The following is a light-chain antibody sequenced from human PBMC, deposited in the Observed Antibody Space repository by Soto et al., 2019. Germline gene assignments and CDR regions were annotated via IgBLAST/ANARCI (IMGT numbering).Light chain of an antibody. J-gene: IGKJ1*01. V-gene: IGKV1-5*03. CDR3: QQYNGSPWT. Sequence: DIQMTQSPSTLSGSVGDRVTITCRASQTISSWLAWYQQKPGKAPKLLIYKASTLKSGVPSRFSGSGSGTEFTLTISSLQPDDFATYYCQQYNGSPWTFGQGTKVDI. CDR1: QTISSW. CDR2: KAS.